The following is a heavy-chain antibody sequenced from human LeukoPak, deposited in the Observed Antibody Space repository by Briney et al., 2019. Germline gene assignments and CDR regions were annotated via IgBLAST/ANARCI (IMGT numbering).Heavy chain of an antibody. V-gene: IGHV3-74*01. D-gene: IGHD1-26*01. CDR2: INEDGRIT. Sequence: PGGSLRLSCAVSGFTFRTYWMHWVRQVPGEGLVWVSRINEDGRITNYADSVKGRFSISRDNAKNTLYLQMNSLRDEDTAVYYCGRDLGGGWGYWGQGTLVTVSS. J-gene: IGHJ4*02. CDR1: GFTFRTYW. CDR3: GRDLGGGWGY.